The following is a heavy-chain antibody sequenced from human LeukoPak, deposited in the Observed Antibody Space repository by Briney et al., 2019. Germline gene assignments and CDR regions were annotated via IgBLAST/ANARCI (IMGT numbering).Heavy chain of an antibody. J-gene: IGHJ4*02. Sequence: PGGSLRLSCAASGFTFSNYGIHWVRQAPGKGLEWVAVIWFDGSKKYYADSVKGRFTISRDNSKNTLYLQMSSLRAEDTAVYYCVKLFTYYYGSGSYPDYWGQGTLVTVSS. CDR3: VKLFTYYYGSGSYPDY. D-gene: IGHD3-10*01. CDR1: GFTFSNYG. V-gene: IGHV3-30*02. CDR2: IWFDGSKK.